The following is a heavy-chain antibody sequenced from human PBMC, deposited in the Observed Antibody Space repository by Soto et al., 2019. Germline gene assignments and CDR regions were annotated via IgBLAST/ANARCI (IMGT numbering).Heavy chain of an antibody. D-gene: IGHD3-22*01. J-gene: IGHJ3*02. V-gene: IGHV3-7*04. CDR2: IKPDGSQK. Sequence: PGGSLRLSCAASGFTFSSYWMPWVRQAPGKGLEWVANIKPDGSQKWYVDSVKGRFTISRDNAKSSLSLQMDSLRAEDTAIYYCARGDYYDISGPFSDAFDIWGQGTMVTVSS. CDR1: GFTFSSYW. CDR3: ARGDYYDISGPFSDAFDI.